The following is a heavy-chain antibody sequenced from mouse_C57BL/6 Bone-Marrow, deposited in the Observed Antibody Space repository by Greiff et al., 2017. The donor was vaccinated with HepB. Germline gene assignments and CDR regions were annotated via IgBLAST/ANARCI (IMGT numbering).Heavy chain of an antibody. CDR3: ARQWNYYGSSSGAMDY. V-gene: IGHV5-15*01. CDR1: GFTFSDYG. D-gene: IGHD1-1*01. Sequence: EVMLVESGGGLVQPGGSLKLSCAASGFTFSDYGMAWVRQAPRKGPEWVAFISNLAYSIYYADTVTGRFTISRENAKNTLYLEMSSLRSEDTAMYYCARQWNYYGSSSGAMDYWGQGTSVTVSS. J-gene: IGHJ4*01. CDR2: ISNLAYSI.